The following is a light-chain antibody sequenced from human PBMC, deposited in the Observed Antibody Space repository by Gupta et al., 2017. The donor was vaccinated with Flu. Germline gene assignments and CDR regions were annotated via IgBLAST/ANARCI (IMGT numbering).Light chain of an antibody. CDR3: QQYIISPPP. Sequence: DSQMIQSPSTLSAYVGDRVTITCRASQSINDWLAWYQQKPGKAPKLLIYQASNLESCVPSRFSGSGSGTEFALTISSLQPDDFATYYCQQYIISPPPFGQGTKVEVK. V-gene: IGKV1-5*03. CDR1: QSINDW. J-gene: IGKJ1*01. CDR2: QAS.